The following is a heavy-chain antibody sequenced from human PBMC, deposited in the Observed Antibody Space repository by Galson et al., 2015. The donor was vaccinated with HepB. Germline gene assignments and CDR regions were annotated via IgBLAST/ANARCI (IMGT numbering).Heavy chain of an antibody. Sequence: SVKVSCKASGFTFTSSAVQWVRQARGQRLEWIGWIVVGSGNTNYAQKFQERVTITRDMSTSTASMELSSLRSEDTAVYYCAAADSGSEGGDFWAFDIWGQGTMVTVSS. CDR2: IVVGSGNT. V-gene: IGHV1-58*01. D-gene: IGHD1-26*01. CDR3: AAADSGSEGGDFWAFDI. CDR1: GFTFTSSA. J-gene: IGHJ3*02.